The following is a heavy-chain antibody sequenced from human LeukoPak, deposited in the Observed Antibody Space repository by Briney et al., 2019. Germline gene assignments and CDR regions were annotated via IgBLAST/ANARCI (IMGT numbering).Heavy chain of an antibody. D-gene: IGHD6-13*01. Sequence: GGSLILSCAASGFTFSSYGMTWVRQAPGKGLDWVSGISGSGGSTYYADSVKGRFTISRDNSKNTLYLQMNSLRAEDTAVYYCAKDGDRTATDFYDYYGMDVWGQGTTVTVAS. CDR2: ISGSGGST. J-gene: IGHJ6*02. V-gene: IGHV3-23*01. CDR3: AKDGDRTATDFYDYYGMDV. CDR1: GFTFSSYG.